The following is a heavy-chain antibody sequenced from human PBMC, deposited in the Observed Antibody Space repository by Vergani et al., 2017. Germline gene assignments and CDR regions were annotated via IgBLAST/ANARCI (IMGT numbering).Heavy chain of an antibody. CDR2: IIPIFGTA. CDR1: GGTLRSNA. V-gene: IGHV1-69*01. CDR3: AREMYSPNWFDP. J-gene: IGHJ5*02. Sequence: QVQLVQSGAEVKKPGSSVKVSCKASGGTLRSNAISWVRQAPGQGLEWMGGIIPIFGTANYAQKFQGRVTITADESTSTAYMELSSLRSEDTAVYYCAREMYSPNWFDPWGQGTLVTVSS. D-gene: IGHD6-13*01.